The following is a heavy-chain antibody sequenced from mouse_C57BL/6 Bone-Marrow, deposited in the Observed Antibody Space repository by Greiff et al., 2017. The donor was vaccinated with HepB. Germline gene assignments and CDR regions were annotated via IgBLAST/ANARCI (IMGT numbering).Heavy chain of an antibody. J-gene: IGHJ1*03. V-gene: IGHV14-3*01. CDR2: IDPANGNT. D-gene: IGHD1-1*01. CDR3: ARPYYYGSSYWYFDV. CDR1: GFNIKNTY. Sequence: VQLKQSVAELVRPGASVKLSCTASGFNIKNTYMHWVKQRPEQGLEWIGRIDPANGNTKYAPEFQGKATITADTSSNTAYLQLSSLTSEDTAIYYCARPYYYGSSYWYFDVWGTGTTVTVSS.